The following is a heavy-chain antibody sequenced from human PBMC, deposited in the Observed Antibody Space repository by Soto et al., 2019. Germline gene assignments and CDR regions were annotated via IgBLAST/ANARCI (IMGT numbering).Heavy chain of an antibody. V-gene: IGHV1-8*01. J-gene: IGHJ6*02. Sequence: QVQLVQSGAEVKKPGTSVKVACTFSSYDINWVRQAAGQGPEWMAWMNPNSGETRYAQKFQCRVTMTRDTSKFTAYMELSNLISEGTAGYYCARGPGSSDGRVSYYDIDVWDQGTTVTVSS. CDR1: FSSYD. CDR2: MNPNSGET. D-gene: IGHD6-19*01. CDR3: ARGPGSSDGRVSYYDIDV.